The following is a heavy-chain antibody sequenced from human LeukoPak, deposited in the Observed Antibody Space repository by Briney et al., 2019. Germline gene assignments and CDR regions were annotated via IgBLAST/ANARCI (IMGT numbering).Heavy chain of an antibody. CDR1: GYTFTSYG. CDR2: ISAYNGNT. V-gene: IGHV1-18*01. D-gene: IGHD2-21*02. CDR3: ARDNSPYCGGDCSTTY. J-gene: IGHJ4*02. Sequence: SVKVSCKASGYTFTSYGISWVRQAPGQGLEWMGWISAYNGNTNYAQKLQGRVTMTTDTSTSTAYMELRSLRSDDTAVYYCARDNSPYCGGDCSTTYWGKGTLVTVSS.